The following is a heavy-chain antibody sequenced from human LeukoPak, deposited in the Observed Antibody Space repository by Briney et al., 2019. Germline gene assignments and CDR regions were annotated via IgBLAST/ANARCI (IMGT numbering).Heavy chain of an antibody. Sequence: ASVKVSCKASGYTFTSYDINWVRQATGQGLEWMGWMNPNSGNTGYAQKFQGRVTMTRDTSISTAYMELSRLRSDDTAVYYCARVDLIVGATGDFDYWGQGTLVTVSS. V-gene: IGHV1-8*02. CDR3: ARVDLIVGATGDFDY. D-gene: IGHD1-26*01. CDR1: GYTFTSYD. CDR2: MNPNSGNT. J-gene: IGHJ4*02.